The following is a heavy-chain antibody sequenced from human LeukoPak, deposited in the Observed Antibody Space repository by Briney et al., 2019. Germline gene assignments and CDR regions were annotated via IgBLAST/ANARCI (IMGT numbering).Heavy chain of an antibody. D-gene: IGHD3-22*01. CDR2: ISYDGSNK. Sequence: GRSLRLSCAASGFTFSSYGMHWVRQAPGKGLEWVAVISYDGSNKYYADSVKGRFTISRDNSKNTLYLQMNSLRAEDTAVYYCAKSHSGYYGSSGYPDAFDIWGQGTMVTVSS. CDR3: AKSHSGYYGSSGYPDAFDI. CDR1: GFTFSSYG. V-gene: IGHV3-30*18. J-gene: IGHJ3*02.